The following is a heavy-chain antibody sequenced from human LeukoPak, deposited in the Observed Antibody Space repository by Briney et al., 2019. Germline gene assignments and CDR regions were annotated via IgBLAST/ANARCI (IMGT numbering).Heavy chain of an antibody. CDR3: ARIRSNSWPPFPAH. V-gene: IGHV1-18*01. D-gene: IGHD2/OR15-2a*01. Sequence: ASVTVCCKTSGYTFSTYSITWVRQAPGQGLEWVGWLSTYNGDTKYAQRLQGRLTLTTDTSTGTAYMDLRSLRSGDTAVIYCARIRSNSWPPFPAHWGQGTLLLVSS. J-gene: IGHJ4*02. CDR2: LSTYNGDT. CDR1: GYTFSTYS.